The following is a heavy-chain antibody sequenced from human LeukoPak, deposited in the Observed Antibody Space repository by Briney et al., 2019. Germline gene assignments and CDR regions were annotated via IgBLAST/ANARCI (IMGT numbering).Heavy chain of an antibody. V-gene: IGHV3-64D*06. CDR1: GFTFSSFA. CDR2: ISSDGGNT. Sequence: GGSLRLSCSASGFTFSSFAMHWVRQAPGKGLEYVSAISSDGGNTYYADSVTGRFTISRDNSKNTLYLQMSSLRAEDTAVYYCVKPGTNSYYYGMDVWGQGTTVTVS. CDR3: VKPGTNSYYYGMDV. D-gene: IGHD1-1*01. J-gene: IGHJ6*02.